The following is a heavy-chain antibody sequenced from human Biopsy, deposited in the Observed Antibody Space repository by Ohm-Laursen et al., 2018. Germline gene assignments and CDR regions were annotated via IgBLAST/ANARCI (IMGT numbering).Heavy chain of an antibody. D-gene: IGHD5-18*01. CDR1: GGSFSGYY. V-gene: IGHV4-34*01. CDR2: INHIGNT. CDR3: ARGDVTGDNFGYRLFDY. J-gene: IGHJ4*02. Sequence: GTLSLTCPVSGGSFSGYYWIWIRQAPGKGLEWIAEINHIGNTDYNPSLKSRVTISVDTPKKQFSLKLSSVTAADTAVYYCARGDVTGDNFGYRLFDYWGRGTLVTVSS.